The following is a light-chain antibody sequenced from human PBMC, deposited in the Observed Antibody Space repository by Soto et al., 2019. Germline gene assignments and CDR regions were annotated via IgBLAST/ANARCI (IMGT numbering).Light chain of an antibody. CDR1: SSNIGSNT. Sequence: QSVLTQPPSASGTPGQRVTISCSGSSSNIGSNTVNWYQQLPGTAPKLLIYSNNQRPSGVPDRFSGSKSGTSASLAIRGLQSEDEADYYCAAWDDSLNAVFGGGTKVTVL. V-gene: IGLV1-44*01. J-gene: IGLJ3*02. CDR3: AAWDDSLNAV. CDR2: SNN.